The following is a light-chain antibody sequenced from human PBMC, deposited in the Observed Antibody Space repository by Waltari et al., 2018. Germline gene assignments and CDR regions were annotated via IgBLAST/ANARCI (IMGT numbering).Light chain of an antibody. CDR2: GVS. V-gene: IGLV2-14*03. J-gene: IGLJ1*01. Sequence: QSALTQPASVSGSPGQSISISCTGTSSDVGNYNYVSWYQHHPGKAPKLMIYGVSKRPSGVSNRFSGSKSGNTASLTISGLQAEDEADYYCSSFTNSSAYIYVFGTGTKVTVL. CDR3: SSFTNSSAYIYV. CDR1: SSDVGNYNY.